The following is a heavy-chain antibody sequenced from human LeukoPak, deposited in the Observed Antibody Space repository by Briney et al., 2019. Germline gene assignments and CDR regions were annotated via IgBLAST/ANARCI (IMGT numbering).Heavy chain of an antibody. CDR3: AREKVAGTNPLFTRPNYYMDV. CDR2: IRYDGSNK. Sequence: PGGSLRLSCAASGFTFSSYGMHWVRQAPGKGLEWVAFIRYDGSNKYYADSVKGRFTISRDNSKNTLYLQMNSLRAEDTAVYYCAREKVAGTNPLFTRPNYYMDVWGKGTTVTVSS. D-gene: IGHD6-19*01. J-gene: IGHJ6*03. V-gene: IGHV3-30*02. CDR1: GFTFSSYG.